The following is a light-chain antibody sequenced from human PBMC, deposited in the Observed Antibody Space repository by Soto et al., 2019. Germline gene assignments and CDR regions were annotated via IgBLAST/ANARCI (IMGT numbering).Light chain of an antibody. V-gene: IGLV2-14*01. Sequence: QSVLTQPASVSGSPGQSITISCTGTSSDVGGYNYVSWYQQHPGKAPKLMIYDVGNRPSGVSNRFSGSKSGNTASLTISGLQAEDEADYYCSSYTSSSTLFYVFGTGTKVTVL. CDR1: SSDVGGYNY. CDR2: DVG. J-gene: IGLJ1*01. CDR3: SSYTSSSTLFYV.